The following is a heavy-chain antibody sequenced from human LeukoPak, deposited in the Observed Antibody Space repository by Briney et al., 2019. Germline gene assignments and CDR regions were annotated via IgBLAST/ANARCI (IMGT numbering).Heavy chain of an antibody. Sequence: PSETLSLTCAVYGGSFSGYYWSWIRQPPGKGLEWIGEINHSGSTNYNPSLKSRVTISVDTSKNQFSLKLSSVTAADTAVYYCARLRGYCRGGSCSGGWFDPWGQGTLVTVSS. D-gene: IGHD2-15*01. V-gene: IGHV4-34*01. J-gene: IGHJ5*02. CDR3: ARLRGYCRGGSCSGGWFDP. CDR2: INHSGST. CDR1: GGSFSGYY.